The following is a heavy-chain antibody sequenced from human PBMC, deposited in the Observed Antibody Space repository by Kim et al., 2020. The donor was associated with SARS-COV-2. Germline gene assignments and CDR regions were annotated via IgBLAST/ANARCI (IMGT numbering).Heavy chain of an antibody. CDR3: ATGGYSGYESMGIYTYSAMDV. CDR1: GGTFSSNA. CDR2: IIPIFEAT. Sequence: SVKVSCKASGGTFSSNAVSWVRQAPGQGLEWMAGIIPIFEATNYAQIFQGRVTLSADKSTGTAYMELTSLRFDDTAVYYCATGGYSGYESMGIYTYSAMDVWGQGTTVRVSS. V-gene: IGHV1-69*06. D-gene: IGHD5-12*01. J-gene: IGHJ6*01.